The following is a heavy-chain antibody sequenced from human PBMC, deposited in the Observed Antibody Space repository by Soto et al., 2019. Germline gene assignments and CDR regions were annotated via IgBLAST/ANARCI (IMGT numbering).Heavy chain of an antibody. J-gene: IGHJ4*02. CDR3: ARGDSGGPLGYCDY. CDR2: ISFDGSSK. V-gene: IGHV3-30-3*01. Sequence: QVQLVESGGGVVQPGRSLRLSCAVSGFSFNSFAMHWVRQAPGKGLEWVAVISFDGSSKYYADSVKGRFTISRDNSRNTLALQMYSLRGDDTAVYYCARGDSGGPLGYCDYWGQGTLVTVSS. D-gene: IGHD2-15*01. CDR1: GFSFNSFA.